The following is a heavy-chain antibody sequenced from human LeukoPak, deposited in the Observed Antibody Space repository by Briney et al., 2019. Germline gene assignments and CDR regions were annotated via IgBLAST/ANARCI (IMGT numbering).Heavy chain of an antibody. V-gene: IGHV3-48*03. CDR1: GFTVSTYD. CDR3: ARVAPYSSSWYGGSNYYYMDV. D-gene: IGHD6-13*01. J-gene: IGHJ6*03. CDR2: ISSSGSTI. Sequence: PGGSLRLSCAASGFTVSTYDMYWVRQAPGKGLEWVSYISSSGSTIYYADSVKGRFTISRDNAKNSLYLQMNSLRAEDTAVYYCARVAPYSSSWYGGSNYYYMDVWGKGTTVTVSS.